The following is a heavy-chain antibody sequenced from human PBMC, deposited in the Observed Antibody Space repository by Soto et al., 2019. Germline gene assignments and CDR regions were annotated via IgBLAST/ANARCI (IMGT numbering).Heavy chain of an antibody. CDR2: ISYDGSNK. CDR1: GFTFSSYA. Sequence: PGGSLRLSCAASGFTFSSYAMHWVRQAPGKGLEWVAVISYDGSNKYYADSVKGRFTISRDNSKNTLYLQMNSLRAEDTAVYYCAREGYYDFWSGYYPTGDYYYYYGMDVWGQGTTVTVSS. CDR3: AREGYYDFWSGYYPTGDYYYYYGMDV. V-gene: IGHV3-30-3*01. D-gene: IGHD3-3*01. J-gene: IGHJ6*02.